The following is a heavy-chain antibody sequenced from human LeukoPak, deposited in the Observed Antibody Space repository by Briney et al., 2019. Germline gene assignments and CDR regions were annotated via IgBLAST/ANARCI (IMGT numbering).Heavy chain of an antibody. Sequence: GGSLRLSCAASGFTFSSYAMSWVRQAPGKGLEWVSAISGGGGSTYYADSVKGRFTISRDNSKNTLYLQMNSLRAEDTAVYYCAKGRTYSSSSPFDYWGQGTLVTVSS. V-gene: IGHV3-23*01. CDR2: ISGGGGST. D-gene: IGHD6-6*01. CDR3: AKGRTYSSSSPFDY. CDR1: GFTFSSYA. J-gene: IGHJ4*02.